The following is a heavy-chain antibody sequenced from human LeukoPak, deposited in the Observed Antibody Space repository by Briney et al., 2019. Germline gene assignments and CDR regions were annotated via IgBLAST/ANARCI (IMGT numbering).Heavy chain of an antibody. CDR2: IKSKTDGGTT. CDR3: TTVDCSGGSCYEGDY. Sequence: GGSLRLSCAASGFTFGNAWMSWVRQAPGKGLEWVGRIKSKTDGGTTDYAAPVKGRFTISRDDSKNTLYLQMNSLKTEDTAVYYCTTVDCSGGSCYEGDYWGQGTLVTVSS. CDR1: GFTFGNAW. D-gene: IGHD2-15*01. V-gene: IGHV3-15*01. J-gene: IGHJ4*02.